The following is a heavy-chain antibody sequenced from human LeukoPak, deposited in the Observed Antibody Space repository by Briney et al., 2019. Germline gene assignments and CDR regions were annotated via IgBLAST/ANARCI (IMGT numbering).Heavy chain of an antibody. J-gene: IGHJ4*02. Sequence: SETLSLTCAVYGGSFSGYYWSWIRQPPGKGLEWIGEINHSGSTNYNPSLKSRVTISVDTSKNQFSLKLSSVTAADTAVYYCARGSAGYSSSWYDYWGQGTLVTVSS. V-gene: IGHV4-34*01. D-gene: IGHD6-13*01. CDR3: ARGSAGYSSSWYDY. CDR1: GGSFSGYY. CDR2: INHSGST.